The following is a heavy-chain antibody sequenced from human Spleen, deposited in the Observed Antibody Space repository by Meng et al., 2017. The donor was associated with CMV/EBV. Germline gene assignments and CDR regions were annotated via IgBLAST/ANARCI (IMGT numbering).Heavy chain of an antibody. D-gene: IGHD1-7*01. V-gene: IGHV3-49*04. J-gene: IGHJ4*02. CDR1: GFTFGDYV. CDR3: ARVGTGTTSFDY. CDR2: IRDKADGGPT. Sequence: GGSLRLSCTGSGFTFGDYVISWVRQVPGKGLEWVGFIRDKADGGPTEYAASVKGRFTISRDDSKNSLYLQMNSLKTEDTAVYYCARVGTGTTSFDYWGQGTLVTVSS.